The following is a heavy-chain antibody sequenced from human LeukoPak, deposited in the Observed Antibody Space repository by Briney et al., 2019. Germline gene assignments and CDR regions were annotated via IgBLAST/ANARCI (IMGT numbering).Heavy chain of an antibody. J-gene: IGHJ4*02. CDR2: IYSGGST. CDR3: AREYSSGWYLGY. V-gene: IGHV3-66*01. Sequence: PGGSLRLSCAASGFTVSSNYMSWDRQAPGKGLEWVSVIYSGGSTYYADSVKGRFTISRDNSKNTLYLQMNSLRAEDTAVYYCAREYSSGWYLGYWGQGTLVTVSS. CDR1: GFTVSSNY. D-gene: IGHD6-19*01.